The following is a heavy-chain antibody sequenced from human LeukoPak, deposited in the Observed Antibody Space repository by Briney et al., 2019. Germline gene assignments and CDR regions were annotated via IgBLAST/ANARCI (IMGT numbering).Heavy chain of an antibody. CDR1: GGTFSSYA. CDR3: ARRVHDYGDYGFDY. Sequence: GASVKVSCKASGGTFSSYAISWVRQAPGQGLEWMGIINPSDGSTSYAQKFQGRVTMTRDMSTSTVYMELSSLRSEDTAVYYCARRVHDYGDYGFDYWGQGTLVTVSS. CDR2: INPSDGST. V-gene: IGHV1-46*01. D-gene: IGHD4-17*01. J-gene: IGHJ4*02.